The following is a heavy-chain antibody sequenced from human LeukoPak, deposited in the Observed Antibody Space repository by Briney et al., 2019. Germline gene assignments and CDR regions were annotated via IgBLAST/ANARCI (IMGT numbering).Heavy chain of an antibody. D-gene: IGHD2-2*02. V-gene: IGHV4-59*08. CDR2: IYTSGST. J-gene: IGHJ6*03. CDR1: GGSISSYY. CDR3: ARQAVVVPAAIRDYYYYYMDV. Sequence: SETLSLTCTVSGGSISSYYWSWIRQPPGKGLECIGYIYTSGSTNYNPSLKSRVTISVDTSKNQFSLNLSSVTAADTAVYYCARQAVVVPAAIRDYYYYYMDVWGKGTTVTVSS.